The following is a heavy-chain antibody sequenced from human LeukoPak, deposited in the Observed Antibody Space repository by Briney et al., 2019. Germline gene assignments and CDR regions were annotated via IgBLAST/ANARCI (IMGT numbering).Heavy chain of an antibody. J-gene: IGHJ4*02. CDR3: TTFYHEYSPY. V-gene: IGHV3-15*01. D-gene: IGHD2/OR15-2a*01. CDR2: IKSNADGGTP. Sequence: GGSLRLSCAASGFSFMNAWMIWVRQAPGKGLEWVGRIKSNADGGTPDYAAPARGRFTISRDDSKDTLYLQMNSLKTEDTAVYYCTTFYHEYSPYWGRGTLITVSS. CDR1: GFSFMNAW.